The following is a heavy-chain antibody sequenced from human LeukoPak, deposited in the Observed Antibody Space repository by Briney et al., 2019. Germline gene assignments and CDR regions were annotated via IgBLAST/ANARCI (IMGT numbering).Heavy chain of an antibody. CDR3: ARRRGGYGDGEFDY. D-gene: IGHD4-17*01. Sequence: GGSLRLSCAASGFTASSRTMIWVRQAPGKGLECVSYIRSDTTTEYAEYVKGRFTISRDDSKNTVYLQMNSLRVEDTSVYYCARRRGGYGDGEFDYWGQGTLVTVSS. CDR1: GFTASSRT. CDR2: IRSDTTT. V-gene: IGHV3-66*04. J-gene: IGHJ4*02.